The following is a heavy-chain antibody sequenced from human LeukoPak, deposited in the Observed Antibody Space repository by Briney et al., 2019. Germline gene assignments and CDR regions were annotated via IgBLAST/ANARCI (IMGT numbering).Heavy chain of an antibody. V-gene: IGHV4-34*01. J-gene: IGHJ6*03. D-gene: IGHD3-3*01. CDR1: GGSFSGYY. CDR3: ARGYYDFWSGYYSYYMDV. Sequence: PSETLSLTCAVYGGSFSGYYWSWIRQPPGKGLEWIGEINHSGSTNYNPSLKSRVTISVDTSKNQFSLKLSSVTAADTAVYYCARGYYDFWSGYYSYYMDVWGKGTTVTVSS. CDR2: INHSGST.